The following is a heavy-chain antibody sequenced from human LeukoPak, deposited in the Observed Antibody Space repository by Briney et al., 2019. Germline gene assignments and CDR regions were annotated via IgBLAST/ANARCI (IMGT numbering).Heavy chain of an antibody. CDR2: LNEDGSEK. V-gene: IGHV3-7*01. D-gene: IGHD6-19*01. CDR1: GFNFRPKW. Sequence: GGSLSLSCAASGFNFRPKWMSWVRQPPGKGREWVANLNEDGSEKYYVDSLKGRFTITRDNAENSLYLHMNSLRAEDTAVYYCARGGAGYYFDSWGQGTLLTVSS. CDR3: ARGGAGYYFDS. J-gene: IGHJ4*02.